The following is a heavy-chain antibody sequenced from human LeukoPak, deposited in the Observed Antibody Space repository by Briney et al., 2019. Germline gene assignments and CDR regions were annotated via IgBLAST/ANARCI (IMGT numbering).Heavy chain of an antibody. Sequence: SVKVSCKASGGTFSSYAISWVRQAPGQGLEWMGRIIPILGIANYAQKFQGRVTITADKSTSTAYMELSSLRSEDTAVYYCARAGSTSKYYYGMDIWGQGTTVTVSS. CDR2: IIPILGIA. V-gene: IGHV1-69*04. CDR3: ARAGSTSKYYYGMDI. CDR1: GGTFSSYA. D-gene: IGHD2-2*01. J-gene: IGHJ6*02.